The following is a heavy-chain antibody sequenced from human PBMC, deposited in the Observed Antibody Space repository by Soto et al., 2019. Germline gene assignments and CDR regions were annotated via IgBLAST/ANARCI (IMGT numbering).Heavy chain of an antibody. Sequence: EVQLVESGGGLVQPGGSLRLSCAASGFTFSNYWIHWVRQAPGKGLVWVSRINSDGTTTNYADSVKGRFTISRDNARNTENWQINSLRAEETAVYYWANPARGIYGADDWGQGPLV. V-gene: IGHV3-74*02. CDR3: ANPARGIYGADD. CDR1: GFTFSNYW. CDR2: INSDGTTT. D-gene: IGHD3-16*01. J-gene: IGHJ4*02.